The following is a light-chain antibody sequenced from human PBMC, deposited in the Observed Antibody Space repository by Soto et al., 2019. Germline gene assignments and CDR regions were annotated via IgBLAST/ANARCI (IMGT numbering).Light chain of an antibody. J-gene: IGKJ4*01. CDR2: AAS. V-gene: IGKV1-12*01. Sequence: DIQMTQSPSSVSASVGDRVTITCRASQVVSSWLVWYQQKPGQVPKLLIYAASNLQSGVPSRFSGSGSGTDFTLTISSLQPEDSATYFCQQASTFPRTFGGGTKVDIK. CDR3: QQASTFPRT. CDR1: QVVSSW.